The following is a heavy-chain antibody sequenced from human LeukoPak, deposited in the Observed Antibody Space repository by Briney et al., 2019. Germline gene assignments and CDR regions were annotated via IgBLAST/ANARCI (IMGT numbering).Heavy chain of an antibody. D-gene: IGHD4-17*01. CDR3: ARDHYGGTPMDV. CDR1: GDSISSNRYY. V-gene: IGHV4-61*05. Sequence: SETMSLTCTVSGDSISSNRYYWGWIRQPPGKGLEWIGYIYYSGSTNYNPSLKSRVTMSVDTSKNQFSLKLSSVTAADTAVYYCARDHYGGTPMDVWGKGTTVTVSS. J-gene: IGHJ6*04. CDR2: IYYSGST.